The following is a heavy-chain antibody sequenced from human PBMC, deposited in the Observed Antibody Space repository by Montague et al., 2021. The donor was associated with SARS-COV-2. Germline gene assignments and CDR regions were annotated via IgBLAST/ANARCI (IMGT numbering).Heavy chain of an antibody. CDR3: TSGREGNYNVMDV. CDR2: TYYRSKWYN. V-gene: IGHV6-1*01. D-gene: IGHD1-1*01. CDR1: GDSVSSNSAT. J-gene: IGHJ6*02. Sequence: CAISGDSVSSNSATWNWVRQPPSRGLEWLGRTYYRSKWYNDYAVALRGRVTIHPDTSKNQFSLQLNSVTPEDTAIYYCTSGREGNYNVMDVWGQGTTVTVSS.